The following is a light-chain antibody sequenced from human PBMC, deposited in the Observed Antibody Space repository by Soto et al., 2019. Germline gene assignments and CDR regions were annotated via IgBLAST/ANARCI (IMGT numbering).Light chain of an antibody. V-gene: IGKV3-20*01. CDR2: GAS. J-gene: IGKJ1*01. CDR3: QQYGTSPGT. CDR1: QSISSTY. Sequence: EIGLTQSRGTLSLSPGERATRACRASQSISSTYLAWYQHNPGQAPRLLIYGASSRATGIPERFSGSGSGTDFTLTISRLEPADFAVYYCQQYGTSPGTFGQGTKVEIK.